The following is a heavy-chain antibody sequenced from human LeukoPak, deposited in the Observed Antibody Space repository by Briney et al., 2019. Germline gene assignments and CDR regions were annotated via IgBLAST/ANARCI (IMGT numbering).Heavy chain of an antibody. D-gene: IGHD1-26*01. J-gene: IGHJ3*02. CDR3: ARAGSSRIYAFDI. CDR1: GFTFSSYG. CDR2: IWYDGSNK. V-gene: IGHV3-33*01. Sequence: PGGSLRLSCAASGFTFSSYGMHWVRQAPGKGLEWVAVIWYDGSNKYYADSVKGRFTISRDNSKNTLYLQMNSLRAEDTAVYYCARAGSSRIYAFDIWGQGTMVTVSS.